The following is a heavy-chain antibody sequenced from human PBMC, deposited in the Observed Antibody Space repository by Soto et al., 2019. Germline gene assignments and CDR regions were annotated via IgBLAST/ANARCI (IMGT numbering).Heavy chain of an antibody. CDR3: ARVATTVTTYYFDY. V-gene: IGHV4-30-4*01. CDR2: IYYIGTT. CDR1: GGSISNGNYY. Sequence: ASETLSLTCTVSGGSISNGNYYWSWIRQPPGKGLEWIAYIYYIGTTYYNSSLKSRATISVDTSKSQFSLKLSSVTDADTAVYYCARVATTVTTYYFDYWGQGTLVTVSS. J-gene: IGHJ4*02. D-gene: IGHD4-17*01.